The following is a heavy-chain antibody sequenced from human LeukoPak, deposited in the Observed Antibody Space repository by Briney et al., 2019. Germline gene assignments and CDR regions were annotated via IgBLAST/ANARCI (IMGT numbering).Heavy chain of an antibody. J-gene: IGHJ4*02. CDR2: IKQDGSEK. Sequence: GGSLSLSCAASGXTFSRFWMSWVRQAPGKGLEWVANIKQDGSEKYYVDSVKGRFTISRDNAKNSLYLQMNSLRDEDTAVYYCARDWRGGRDYWGQGTLVTVSS. V-gene: IGHV3-7*04. CDR3: ARDWRGGRDY. CDR1: GXTFSRFW. D-gene: IGHD3-16*01.